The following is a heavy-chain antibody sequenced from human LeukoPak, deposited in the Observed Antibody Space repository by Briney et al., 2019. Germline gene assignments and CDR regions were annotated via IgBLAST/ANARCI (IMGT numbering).Heavy chain of an antibody. Sequence: GGSLRLSCAASGGTFDGYGMSWVRQAPGKGLEWVSAISGSGGSTYYADSVKGRFTISRDSSKNTLYLQMNSLRAEDTAVYYCAKTGLVVVTAMSDYWGQVTLVTVSS. CDR2: ISGSGGST. CDR3: AKTGLVVVTAMSDY. J-gene: IGHJ4*02. CDR1: GGTFDGYG. V-gene: IGHV3-23*01. D-gene: IGHD2-21*02.